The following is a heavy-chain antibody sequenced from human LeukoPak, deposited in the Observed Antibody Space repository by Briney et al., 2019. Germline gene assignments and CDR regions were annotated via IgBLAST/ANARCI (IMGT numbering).Heavy chain of an antibody. CDR2: IIPIFGTT. V-gene: IGHV1-69*01. Sequence: ASVKISCKPSVGTFSNYAVACVRQAPGQGLEWMGHIIPIFGTTSYAPKFQGRVTLTADEVTTTAYMELRSLTSEDTAVYYCTRDPRVASDPGYFDSWGQGSLVTVSS. CDR1: VGTFSNYA. D-gene: IGHD2-15*01. J-gene: IGHJ4*02. CDR3: TRDPRVASDPGYFDS.